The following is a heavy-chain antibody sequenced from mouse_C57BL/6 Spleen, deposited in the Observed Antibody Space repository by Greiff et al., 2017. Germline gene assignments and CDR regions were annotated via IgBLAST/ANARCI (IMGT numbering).Heavy chain of an antibody. CDR3: ARRNYYSKEGPFDY. V-gene: IGHV1-18*01. CDR1: GYTFTDYN. D-gene: IGHD2-5*01. J-gene: IGHJ2*01. CDR2: INPNNGGT. Sequence: EVQLQQSGPELVKPGASVKIPCKASGYTFTDYNMDWVKQSHGKSLEWIGDINPNNGGTIYNQKFKGKATLTVDKSSSTAYMELRSLTSEDTAVYYCARRNYYSKEGPFDYWGQGTTLTVSS.